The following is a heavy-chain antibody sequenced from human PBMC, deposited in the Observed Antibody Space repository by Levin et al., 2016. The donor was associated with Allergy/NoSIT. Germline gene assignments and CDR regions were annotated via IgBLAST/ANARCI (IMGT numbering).Heavy chain of an antibody. J-gene: IGHJ6*02. V-gene: IGHV3-33*01. D-gene: IGHD5-12*01. CDR3: AREGDIVATSGSRGYGMDV. Sequence: GESLKISCGASGFTFGSYGLHWVRQAPGKGLEGVAAIWFDGTTSFFVDSVKGRFTLSRDNSKSTLYLQMNDLRVEDTAVYYCAREGDIVATSGSRGYGMDVWGQGTSVIVSS. CDR1: GFTFGSYG. CDR2: IWFDGTTS.